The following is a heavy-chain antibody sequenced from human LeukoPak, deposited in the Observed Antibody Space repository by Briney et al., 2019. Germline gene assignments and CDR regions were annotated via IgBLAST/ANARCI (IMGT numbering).Heavy chain of an antibody. CDR2: INPPSGTT. J-gene: IGHJ3*02. CDR3: ARESLGMATNAFDI. Sequence: ASVKVSCKASGYTFTRYYIHWVRQAPGQGLEWMGTINPPSGTTTYAQKFQGRVTLTRDTATSTVYMELSSLRSEDTAFYYCARESLGMATNAFDIWGQGTMVTVSS. CDR1: GYTFTRYY. V-gene: IGHV1-46*01. D-gene: IGHD5-24*01.